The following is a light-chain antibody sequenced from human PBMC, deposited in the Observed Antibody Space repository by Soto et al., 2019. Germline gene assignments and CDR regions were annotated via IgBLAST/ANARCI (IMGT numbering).Light chain of an antibody. Sequence: DIQMTQSPSTLSASVGDRVTITSRASQIISTWVAWYQHKPGKAPKLLIYKASSLESGVPSRFSGSGSGTEFTLTISSLQPDDFATYYCQQYINRWTFGQGTKVDIK. CDR3: QQYINRWT. V-gene: IGKV1-5*03. CDR2: KAS. J-gene: IGKJ1*01. CDR1: QIISTW.